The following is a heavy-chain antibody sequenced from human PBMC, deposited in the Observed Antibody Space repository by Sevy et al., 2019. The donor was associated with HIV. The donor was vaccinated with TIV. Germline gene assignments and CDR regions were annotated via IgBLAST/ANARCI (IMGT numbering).Heavy chain of an antibody. D-gene: IGHD1-20*01. V-gene: IGHV3-21*01. CDR3: AREGYNWNLMGPYYGLDV. CDR1: GFTLSDYT. CDR2: ITSTSSYK. J-gene: IGHJ6*02. Sequence: GGSLRLSCAASGFTLSDYTMNWVRQAPGKGLEWVSFITSTSSYKYYADSLKGRFTISGDNPKNTLYLEMNSLRAEDTAVYYCAREGYNWNLMGPYYGLDVWGQGTSVTVSS.